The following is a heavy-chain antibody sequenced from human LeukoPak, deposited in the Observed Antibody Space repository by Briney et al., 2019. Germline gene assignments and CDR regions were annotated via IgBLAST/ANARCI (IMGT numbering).Heavy chain of an antibody. Sequence: SETLSLTCTVSGVSISSYYWSWIRQPPGKELEWIGYIYHSGSTSYNPSLMSRVTMSIDTSKNQFSLNLRSVTAADTAVFYCAGGRYCFGGNCYPGYFDSWGQGSLVTVSS. CDR3: AGGRYCFGGNCYPGYFDS. V-gene: IGHV4-59*03. D-gene: IGHD2-15*01. CDR2: IYHSGST. CDR1: GVSISSYY. J-gene: IGHJ4*02.